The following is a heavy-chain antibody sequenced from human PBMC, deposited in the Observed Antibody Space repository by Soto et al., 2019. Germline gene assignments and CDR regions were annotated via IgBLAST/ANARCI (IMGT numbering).Heavy chain of an antibody. CDR3: AKLPEYSSGSYYYYMDV. D-gene: IGHD6-19*01. Sequence: EVQLVESGGGLVQPGRSLRLSCAASGFTFDDYAMHWVRQAPGKGLEWVSGISWNSGSIGYADSVKGRFTISRDNAKNSLYLQMNSLRSEDTALYYCAKLPEYSSGSYYYYMDVWGKGTTVTLSS. CDR1: GFTFDDYA. CDR2: ISWNSGSI. J-gene: IGHJ6*03. V-gene: IGHV3-9*01.